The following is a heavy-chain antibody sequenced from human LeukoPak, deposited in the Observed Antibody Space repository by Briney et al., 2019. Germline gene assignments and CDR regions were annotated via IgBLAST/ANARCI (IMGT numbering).Heavy chain of an antibody. CDR1: GFPFSDYY. Sequence: PGGSLRLSCAASGFPFSDYYMNWVRQAPGKGLEWVSAISSSSTYIYYAYSVKGRFTISRDNAENSLYLQMNGLRVEDPAVYFCARGELKATIPGLDSWGQGTLLTVSS. V-gene: IGHV3-21*06. D-gene: IGHD5-24*01. CDR3: ARGELKATIPGLDS. CDR2: ISSSSTYI. J-gene: IGHJ4*02.